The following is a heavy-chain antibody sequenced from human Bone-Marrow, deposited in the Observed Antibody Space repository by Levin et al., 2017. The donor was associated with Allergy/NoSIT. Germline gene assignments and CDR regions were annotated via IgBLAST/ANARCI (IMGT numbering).Heavy chain of an antibody. J-gene: IGHJ6*02. CDR2: ISYDGSNK. CDR3: AKAGRYCSSTSCHDDYYYYGMDV. V-gene: IGHV3-30*18. D-gene: IGHD2-2*01. CDR1: GFTFSSSG. Sequence: LSLTCAASGFTFSSSGMHWVRQAPGKGLEWVAVISYDGSNKYYADSVKGRFTISRDNSKNTLYLQMNSLRAEDTAVYYCAKAGRYCSSTSCHDDYYYYGMDVWGQGTTVTVSS.